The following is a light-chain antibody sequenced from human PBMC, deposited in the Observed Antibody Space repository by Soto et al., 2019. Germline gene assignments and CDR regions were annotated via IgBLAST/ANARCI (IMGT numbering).Light chain of an antibody. CDR1: QSVSSSY. CDR2: GAS. CDR3: QQYGSFWS. V-gene: IGKV3-20*01. Sequence: EIGLTQSPGTLSLSPGERATLSFRATQSVSSSYLAWYQQKPGQAPRLLIYGASSTATGIPDRFSGSGSVTDFTLTISRLEPEDFAAYYWQQYGSFWSLGKGTKVEIK. J-gene: IGKJ1*01.